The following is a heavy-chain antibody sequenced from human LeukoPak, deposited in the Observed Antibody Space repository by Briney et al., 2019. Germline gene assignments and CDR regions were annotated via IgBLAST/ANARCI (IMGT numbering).Heavy chain of an antibody. Sequence: GGSLRLSCAASGFTFSSYWMSWVRQAPGKGLEWVANIKQDGSEKYYVDSVKGRFTISRDNAKNSLYLQMNSLRAEDTAVYYCARHCAGATPDDAFDIWGQGTMVTVSS. CDR3: ARHCAGATPDDAFDI. J-gene: IGHJ3*02. CDR1: GFTFSSYW. D-gene: IGHD1-26*01. CDR2: IKQDGSEK. V-gene: IGHV3-7*01.